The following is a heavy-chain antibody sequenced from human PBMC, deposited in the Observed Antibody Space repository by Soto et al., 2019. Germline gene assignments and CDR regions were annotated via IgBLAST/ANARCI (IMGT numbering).Heavy chain of an antibody. CDR1: GFTFQSYA. CDR2: ISRDGSKK. J-gene: IGHJ4*02. V-gene: IGHV3-30*03. D-gene: IGHD3-16*01. CDR3: SRDGGYSLDS. Sequence: QVQLVNSGGGVVQPGRSLRLSCSASGFTFQSYAFYWVRQAPGKGLECVADISRDGSKKYHAVSVRGRFTIPRDNSKNTLFLQMDSLRIDDTAVYYFSRDGGYSLDSWGQGILVTVSS.